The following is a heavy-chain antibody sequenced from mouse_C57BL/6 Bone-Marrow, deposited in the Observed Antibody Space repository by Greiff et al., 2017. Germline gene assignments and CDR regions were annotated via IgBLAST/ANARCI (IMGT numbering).Heavy chain of an antibody. CDR2: ISDGGSYT. CDR3: ARGDGYYRMDY. CDR1: GFTFSSYA. J-gene: IGHJ4*01. V-gene: IGHV5-4*01. Sequence: EVQLVESGGGLVKPGGSLKLSCAASGFTFSSYAMSWVRQTPETRLEWVATISDGGSYTYYPDNVKGRFTISRDNAKNNLYLQMSHLKSEDTAMYYCARGDGYYRMDYWGQGTSVTVSS. D-gene: IGHD2-3*01.